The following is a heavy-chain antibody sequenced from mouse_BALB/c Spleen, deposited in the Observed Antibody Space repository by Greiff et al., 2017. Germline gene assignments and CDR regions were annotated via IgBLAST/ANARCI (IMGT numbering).Heavy chain of an antibody. CDR1: GFTFSSFG. Sequence: VKVVESGGGLVQPGGSRKLSCAASGFTFSSFGMHWVRQAPEKGLEWVAYISSGRSTIYYADTVKGRFTISRDNPKNTLFLQMTSLRSEDTAMYYCARSTTAPWFAYWGQGTLVTVSA. V-gene: IGHV5-17*02. D-gene: IGHD1-2*01. J-gene: IGHJ3*01. CDR3: ARSTTAPWFAY. CDR2: ISSGRSTI.